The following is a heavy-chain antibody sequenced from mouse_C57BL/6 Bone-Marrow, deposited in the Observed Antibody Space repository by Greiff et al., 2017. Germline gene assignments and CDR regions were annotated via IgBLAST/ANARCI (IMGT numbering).Heavy chain of an antibody. V-gene: IGHV1-61*01. Sequence: VQLQQSGAELVRPGSSVKLSCKASGYTFTSYWMDWVKQRPGQGLEWIGNIYPSDSDTHYNQKFKDKATLTVDKSSSTAYMQLSSLTSEDSAVXYCARSPYFDYAMDYWGQGTSVTVSS. CDR1: GYTFTSYW. J-gene: IGHJ4*01. CDR3: ARSPYFDYAMDY. CDR2: IYPSDSDT.